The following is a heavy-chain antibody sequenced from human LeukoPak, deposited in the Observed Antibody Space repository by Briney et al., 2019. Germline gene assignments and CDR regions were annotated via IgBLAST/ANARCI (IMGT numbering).Heavy chain of an antibody. CDR1: GFTFSSYW. CDR3: AKPAISHCSSTSCYGYYYYGMDV. J-gene: IGHJ6*02. D-gene: IGHD2-2*01. Sequence: GGSLRLSCAASGFTFSSYWMSWVRQAPGKGLEWVSAISGSGSSTYYADSVKGRFTISRDNSKNTLYLQMNSLRAEDTAVYYCAKPAISHCSSTSCYGYYYYGMDVWGQGTTVTVSS. CDR2: ISGSGSST. V-gene: IGHV3-23*01.